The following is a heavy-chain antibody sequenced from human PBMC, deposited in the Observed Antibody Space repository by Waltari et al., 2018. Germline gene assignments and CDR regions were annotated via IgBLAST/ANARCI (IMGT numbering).Heavy chain of an antibody. D-gene: IGHD3-10*01. V-gene: IGHV3-33*03. Sequence: QMQLVESGGGVGQPGGSLRLSGLTSGFTCRNYGMHWVRQAPGKGLEWVAVIWYDGSNKYYTDSVRGRFFISRDNSKKTVFLQMNSLRVEDTAVYYCATDRGTYSDYWCRGTLVTVSS. CDR1: GFTCRNYG. J-gene: IGHJ4*02. CDR3: ATDRGTYSDY. CDR2: IWYDGSNK.